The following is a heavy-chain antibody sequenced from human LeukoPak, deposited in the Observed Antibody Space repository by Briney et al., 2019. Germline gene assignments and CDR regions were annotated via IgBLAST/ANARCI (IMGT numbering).Heavy chain of an antibody. D-gene: IGHD2-15*01. CDR1: GFAFTPYT. CDR3: ARAPIGYCSGGSCYYYYGMDV. V-gene: IGHV3-48*01. CDR2: ITTSSSTI. J-gene: IGHJ6*02. Sequence: GGSLRLSCVDSGFAFTPYTMNWVRQAPGKGLEWISFITTSSSTIYYADSVRGRFTTSRDNAKSSLYLQMNSLRAEDTAVYYCARAPIGYCSGGSCYYYYGMDVWGQGTTVTVSS.